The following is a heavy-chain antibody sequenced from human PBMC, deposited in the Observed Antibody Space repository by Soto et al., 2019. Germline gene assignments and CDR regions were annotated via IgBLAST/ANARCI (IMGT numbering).Heavy chain of an antibody. CDR1: GGSFSGYY. Sequence: PSETLSLTCAVYGGSFSGYYWSWIRQPPGKGLEWIGEINHSGSTNYNPSLKSRVTISVDTSKNQFSLKLSSVTAADTAVYYCAREYGSSYSPRYSGMDVWGQGTTVTVSS. CDR2: INHSGST. J-gene: IGHJ6*02. V-gene: IGHV4-34*01. D-gene: IGHD6-13*01. CDR3: AREYGSSYSPRYSGMDV.